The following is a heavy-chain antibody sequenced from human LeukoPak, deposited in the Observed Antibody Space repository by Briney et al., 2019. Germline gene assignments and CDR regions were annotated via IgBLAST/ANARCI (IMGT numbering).Heavy chain of an antibody. D-gene: IGHD6-6*01. Sequence: GGSLRLSCAASGLTFSSYWMSWVRQAPGKGLEWVANIKQDGSEKYYVDSVKGRFTISRDNAKNSLYLQMNSLRAEDTAVYYCARMGEYSSSSYFDYWGQGTLVTVSS. CDR1: GLTFSSYW. J-gene: IGHJ4*02. CDR2: IKQDGSEK. CDR3: ARMGEYSSSSYFDY. V-gene: IGHV3-7*01.